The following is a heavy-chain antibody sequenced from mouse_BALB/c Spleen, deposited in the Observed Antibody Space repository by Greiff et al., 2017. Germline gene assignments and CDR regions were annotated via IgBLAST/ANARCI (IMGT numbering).Heavy chain of an antibody. D-gene: IGHD2-4*01. V-gene: IGHV2-9*02. J-gene: IGHJ4*01. CDR3: ARDESTMITDYAMDY. CDR1: GFSLTSYG. CDR2: IWAGGST. Sequence: VMLVESGPGLVAPSQSLSITCTVSGFSLTSYGVHWVRQPPGKGLEWLGVIWAGGSTNYNSALMSRLSISKDNSKSQVFLKMNSLQTDDTAMYYCARDESTMITDYAMDYWGQGTSVTVSS.